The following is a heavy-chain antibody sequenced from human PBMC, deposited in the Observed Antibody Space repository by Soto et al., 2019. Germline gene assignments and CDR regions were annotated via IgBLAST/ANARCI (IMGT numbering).Heavy chain of an antibody. CDR1: GSTFMSNG. CDR2: IGAYNSNT. V-gene: IGHV1-18*01. D-gene: IGHD6-13*01. Sequence: QIHLVQSEAEVKKPGASVKVSCKASGSTFMSNGFSWVRQAPGQGLQWMGWIGAYNSNTNYAQKFQGRVTMTTDTSTSTAFMELTSLTSDDTAVYYCATAIAATGPADYWGQGTLVTVSS. CDR3: ATAIAATGPADY. J-gene: IGHJ4*02.